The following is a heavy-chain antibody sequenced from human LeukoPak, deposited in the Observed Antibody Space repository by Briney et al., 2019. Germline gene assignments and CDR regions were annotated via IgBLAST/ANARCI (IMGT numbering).Heavy chain of an antibody. D-gene: IGHD3-16*02. CDR2: ISAYNGNT. J-gene: IGHJ4*02. Sequence: ASVKVSCKASGYTFTSYGISWVRQAPEQGLEWMGWISAYNGNTNYAQKLQGRVTMTTDTSTSTAYMELRSLRSDDTAVYYCARVEAAYDYVWGSYRPRYYFDYWGQGTLVTVSS. V-gene: IGHV1-18*01. CDR3: ARVEAAYDYVWGSYRPRYYFDY. CDR1: GYTFTSYG.